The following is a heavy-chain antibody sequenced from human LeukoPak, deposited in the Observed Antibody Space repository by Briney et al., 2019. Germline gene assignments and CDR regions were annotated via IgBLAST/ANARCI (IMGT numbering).Heavy chain of an antibody. CDR2: IIPICGTA. J-gene: IGHJ4*02. CDR3: ARDQGYRYGYGDFDY. Sequence: SVKVSCKASGGTFRSYAISWVRQAPGQGLEWMGGIIPICGTANYAQKFQGRVTITADESTSTAYMELSSLRSEDTAVYYCARDQGYRYGYGDFDYWGQGTLVTVSS. D-gene: IGHD5-18*01. CDR1: GGTFRSYA. V-gene: IGHV1-69*01.